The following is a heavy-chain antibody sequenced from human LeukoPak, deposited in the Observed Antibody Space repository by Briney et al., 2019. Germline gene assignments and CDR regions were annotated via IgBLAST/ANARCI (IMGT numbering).Heavy chain of an antibody. J-gene: IGHJ3*02. CDR2: ISSSSSYI. V-gene: IGHV3-21*01. Sequence: GGSLRLSCAASGCTFSSMNWVRQAPGKGLEWVSSISSSSSYIYYADSVKGRFTISRDNAKNSLYLQMNSLRAEDTAVYYCARDSGSYYRLAFDIWGQGTMVTVSS. CDR1: GCTFSS. CDR3: ARDSGSYYRLAFDI. D-gene: IGHD1-26*01.